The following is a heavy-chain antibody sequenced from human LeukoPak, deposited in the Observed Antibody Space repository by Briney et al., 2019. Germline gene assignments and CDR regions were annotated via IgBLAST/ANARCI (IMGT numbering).Heavy chain of an antibody. CDR2: ISSGGST. Sequence: PGGPLSLSCAPSGFPVTSNYMTWFRQAPGKGLEWVSVISSGGSTYYADSVKGRFIISRDNSKNTVYLQMSGLRAEDTAVYYCAREVRGYYFDYWGQGTLVTASS. V-gene: IGHV3-53*01. J-gene: IGHJ4*02. CDR1: GFPVTSNY. D-gene: IGHD5-12*01. CDR3: AREVRGYYFDY.